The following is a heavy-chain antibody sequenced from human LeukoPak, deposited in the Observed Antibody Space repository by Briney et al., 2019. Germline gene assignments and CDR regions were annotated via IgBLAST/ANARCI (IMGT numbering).Heavy chain of an antibody. J-gene: IGHJ6*02. CDR2: IYPGDSDT. Sequence: GESLKISCKGSGYSFTSYWIGWVRQMPGKGLEWMGIIYPGDSDTRYSPSFQGQVPISADKSISTAYLQWSSLKASDTAMYYCARQGVEKSEGYYYYGMDVWGQGTTVTVSS. CDR3: ARQGVEKSEGYYYYGMDV. V-gene: IGHV5-51*01. CDR1: GYSFTSYW. D-gene: IGHD2-8*01.